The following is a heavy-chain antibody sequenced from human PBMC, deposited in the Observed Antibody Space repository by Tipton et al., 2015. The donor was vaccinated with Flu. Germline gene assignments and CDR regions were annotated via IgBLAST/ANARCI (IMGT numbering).Heavy chain of an antibody. CDR3: AGGDYYGSGNDYYYGMDV. D-gene: IGHD3-10*01. J-gene: IGHJ6*02. V-gene: IGHV4-61*01. Sequence: TLSFTCTVSGGSVSSGSYYWSWIRQPPGKGLEWIGYIYYSGSTNYNPSLKSRVTISVDTSKNQFSLKLSSVTAADTAVYYCAGGDYYGSGNDYYYGMDVWGQGTTVTVSS. CDR1: GGSVSSGSYY. CDR2: IYYSGST.